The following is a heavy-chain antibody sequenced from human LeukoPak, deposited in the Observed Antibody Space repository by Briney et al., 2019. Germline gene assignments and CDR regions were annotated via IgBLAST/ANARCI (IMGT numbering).Heavy chain of an antibody. D-gene: IGHD3-22*01. CDR3: ARDLMQYYYDSSGYPGDY. Sequence: PGGSLRLSCAASGFTFDDYGMSWVRQAPGKGLEWVSGMNWNGGSTGYADSVKGRFTISRDNAKNSLYLQMNSLRAEDTALYYCARDLMQYYYDSSGYPGDYWGQGTLVTVSS. V-gene: IGHV3-20*04. CDR1: GFTFDDYG. J-gene: IGHJ4*02. CDR2: MNWNGGST.